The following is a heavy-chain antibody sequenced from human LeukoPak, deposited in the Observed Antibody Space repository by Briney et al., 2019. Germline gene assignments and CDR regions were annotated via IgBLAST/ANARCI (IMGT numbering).Heavy chain of an antibody. CDR3: ARQGYYYDSSGYYQGDDY. CDR1: GGSFSGYY. CDR2: IYYSGST. Sequence: SETLSLTCAIYGGSFSGYYWSWIRQPPGKGLEWIGGIYYSGSTYYNPSLKSRVTISVDTSKNQFSLKLSSVTAADTAVYYCARQGYYYDSSGYYQGDDYWGQGTLVTVSS. V-gene: IGHV4-34*01. J-gene: IGHJ4*02. D-gene: IGHD3-22*01.